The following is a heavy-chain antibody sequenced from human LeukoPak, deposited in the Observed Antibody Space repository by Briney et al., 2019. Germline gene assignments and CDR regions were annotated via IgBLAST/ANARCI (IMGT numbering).Heavy chain of an antibody. V-gene: IGHV3-30-3*01. Sequence: GRSLRLSCAASGFTFSSYAMHWVRQAPGKGLEWVAVISYDGSNKYYADSVKGRFTISRDDAKNTLYLQMNSLRAEDTAVYYCTRGDFYVGAQDSWGQGALVAVSS. CDR3: TRGDFYVGAQDS. J-gene: IGHJ4*02. CDR1: GFTFSSYA. CDR2: ISYDGSNK. D-gene: IGHD1-26*01.